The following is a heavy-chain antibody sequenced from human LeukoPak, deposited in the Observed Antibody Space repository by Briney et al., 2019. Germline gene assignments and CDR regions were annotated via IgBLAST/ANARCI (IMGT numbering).Heavy chain of an antibody. CDR3: AGGGKVVRGVYFDY. CDR2: IIPIFGTA. D-gene: IGHD3-10*01. J-gene: IGHJ4*02. V-gene: IGHV1-69*13. CDR1: GGTFSSYA. Sequence: GASVKVSCKASGGTFSSYAISWARQAPGQGLEWMGGIIPIFGTANYAQKFQGRVTITADESTSTAYMELSSLRSEDTAVYYCAGGGKVVRGVYFDYWGQGTLVTVSS.